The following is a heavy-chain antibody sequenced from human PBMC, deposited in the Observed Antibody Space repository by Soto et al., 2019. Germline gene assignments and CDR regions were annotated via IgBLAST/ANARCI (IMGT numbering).Heavy chain of an antibody. CDR3: ARHSGYSYFGNYGMDV. D-gene: IGHD5-18*01. J-gene: IGHJ6*02. Sequence: AETLSLTCTVSGGSISSSSYYWGWIRQPPGKGLEWIGTIYYSGSTYYNPSLKSRVTISVDTSKNQFSLKLSSVTAADTAVYYCARHSGYSYFGNYGMDVWGQGTTVTVS. V-gene: IGHV4-39*01. CDR2: IYYSGST. CDR1: GGSISSSSYY.